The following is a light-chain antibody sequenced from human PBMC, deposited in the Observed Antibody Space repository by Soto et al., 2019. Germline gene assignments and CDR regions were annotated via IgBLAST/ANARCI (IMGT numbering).Light chain of an antibody. V-gene: IGKV3-20*01. CDR1: QSVSSSY. CDR2: GAS. J-gene: IGKJ4*01. CDR3: HQYGISP. Sequence: EIVLTQSPGTLSLSPVERATLSCRASQSVSSSYLAWYQQKPGQAPRLLIFGASSRATDIPDRFSGSGSGTEFTLTISRLEPEDFAVYYCHQYGISPFGGGTKVDIK.